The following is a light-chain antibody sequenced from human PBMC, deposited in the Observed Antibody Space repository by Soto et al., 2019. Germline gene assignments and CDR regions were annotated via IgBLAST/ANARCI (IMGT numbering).Light chain of an antibody. CDR1: SSDVGGYNY. J-gene: IGLJ3*02. CDR3: NSYTSSSTLGNWV. CDR2: DVS. Sequence: QSALTQPASVSGSPGQSITISCTGTSSDVGGYNYVSWYQQHPGKAPKLMIYDVSNRPSGVSNRFSGSKSGNTASLTISGLHAEHEADYYYNSYTSSSTLGNWVFGGGTKLTVL. V-gene: IGLV2-14*01.